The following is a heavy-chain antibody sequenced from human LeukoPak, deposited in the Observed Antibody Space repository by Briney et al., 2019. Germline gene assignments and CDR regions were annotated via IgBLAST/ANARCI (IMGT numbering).Heavy chain of an antibody. J-gene: IGHJ4*02. Sequence: KPGGSLRLSCAASGFTFSDYYMSWIRQAPGKGLEWVSYSSSSSSYTNYADSVKGRFTISRDNAKNSLYLQMNSLRAEDTAVYYCARGFGSTPFDYWGQGTLVTVSS. CDR3: ARGFGSTPFDY. V-gene: IGHV3-11*05. CDR2: SSSSSSYT. D-gene: IGHD3-10*01. CDR1: GFTFSDYY.